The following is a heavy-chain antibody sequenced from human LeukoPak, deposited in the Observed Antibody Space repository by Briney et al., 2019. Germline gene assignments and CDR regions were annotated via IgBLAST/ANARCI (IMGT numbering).Heavy chain of an antibody. Sequence: ASVKVSCKASGYTFTSYDINWVRQATGQGLEWMGWMNPNSGNTGYAQKFQGRVTITRNTSISTAYMELSSLRSEDTAVYYCARVNYYDSSGYYYDYYYYMDVWGKGTTVTISS. V-gene: IGHV1-8*03. D-gene: IGHD3-22*01. J-gene: IGHJ6*03. CDR3: ARVNYYDSSGYYYDYYYYMDV. CDR2: MNPNSGNT. CDR1: GYTFTSYD.